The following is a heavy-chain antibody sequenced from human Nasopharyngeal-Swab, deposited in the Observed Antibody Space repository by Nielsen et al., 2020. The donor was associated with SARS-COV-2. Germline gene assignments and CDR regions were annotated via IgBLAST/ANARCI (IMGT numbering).Heavy chain of an antibody. D-gene: IGHD4-17*01. J-gene: IGHJ4*02. Sequence: GESLKISCAASGFTFSSYAMSWVRQAPGKGLEWVSSISGSGGSAYYADSVKGRFTISRDNSMETLYLQMNSLRVEDTAVYYCAKGVGYGDTGCFDEWGQGTLVTASS. V-gene: IGHV3-23*01. CDR1: GFTFSSYA. CDR3: AKGVGYGDTGCFDE. CDR2: ISGSGGSA.